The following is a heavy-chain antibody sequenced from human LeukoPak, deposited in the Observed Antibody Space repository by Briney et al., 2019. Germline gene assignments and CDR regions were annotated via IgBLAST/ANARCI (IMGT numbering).Heavy chain of an antibody. CDR1: GGTFSSYA. CDR3: AREQNRYCSGGSCYSGFDY. D-gene: IGHD2-15*01. J-gene: IGHJ4*02. Sequence: SVKVSCKASGGTFSSYAISWVRQAPGQGLEWMGRIIPILGIANYAQKFQGRVTITADKSTSTAYMELSSLRSEDTAVYYCAREQNRYCSGGSCYSGFDYWGQGTLATVSS. CDR2: IIPILGIA. V-gene: IGHV1-69*04.